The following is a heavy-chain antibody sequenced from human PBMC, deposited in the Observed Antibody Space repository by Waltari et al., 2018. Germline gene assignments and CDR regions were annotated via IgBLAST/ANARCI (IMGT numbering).Heavy chain of an antibody. J-gene: IGHJ3*02. V-gene: IGHV1-2*06. Sequence: QVQLVQSGAEVTKPGASVKVSCNASGYTFPCYYMHWVRQAPGQGLEWMGRINPNSGGTNYAQKFQGRVTMTRDTSISTAYMELSRLRADDTAVYYCARISGIDAFDIWGQGTMVTVSS. D-gene: IGHD6-19*01. CDR2: INPNSGGT. CDR3: ARISGIDAFDI. CDR1: GYTFPCYY.